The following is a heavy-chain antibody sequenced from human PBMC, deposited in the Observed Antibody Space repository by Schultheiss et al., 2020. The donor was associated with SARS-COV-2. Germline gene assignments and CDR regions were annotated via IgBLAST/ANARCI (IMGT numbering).Heavy chain of an antibody. J-gene: IGHJ6*03. Sequence: GGSLRLSCAASGFTFSSYAMSWVRQAPGKGLEWVSAISGSGGSTYYPGSVKGRFTISRENAKNSLYLQMNSLRAEDTAVYYCARAGSGWYGYYYYYMDVWGKGTTVTVSS. V-gene: IGHV3-23*01. D-gene: IGHD6-19*01. CDR1: GFTFSSYA. CDR2: ISGSGGST. CDR3: ARAGSGWYGYYYYYMDV.